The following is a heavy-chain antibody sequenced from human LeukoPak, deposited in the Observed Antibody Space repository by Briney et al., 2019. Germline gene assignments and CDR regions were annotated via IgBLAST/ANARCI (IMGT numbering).Heavy chain of an antibody. CDR1: GASITSSNYY. J-gene: IGHJ4*02. CDR2: LYDAGNT. Sequence: SETLSLTCTVSGASITSSNYYWAWIRQPPGKGLEWIGSLYDAGNTYYNPSLKSRVAISVDTAKKQVSLGLTSLTAADTAVYYCARDVTVRGSPYRRYFDFWGQGSLVAVSS. CDR3: ARDVTVRGSPYRRYFDF. V-gene: IGHV4-39*07. D-gene: IGHD3-10*01.